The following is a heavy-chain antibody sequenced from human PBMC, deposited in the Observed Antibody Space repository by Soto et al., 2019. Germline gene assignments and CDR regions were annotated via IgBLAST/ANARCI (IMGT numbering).Heavy chain of an antibody. J-gene: IGHJ6*02. Sequence: QVQLVEAGGGLVKPGGSLRLSCAASGLTFSDSYLNWIRHAPGQGLEWLAYIRSSGSSIFYAGSVKGRFTISRDNAKNSVYLHLSSLRAEDKAMDYCARVRFGEWGYARDGWGQGTTVTVSS. CDR2: IRSSGSSI. CDR3: ARVRFGEWGYARDG. CDR1: GLTFSDSY. V-gene: IGHV3-11*01. D-gene: IGHD3-10*01.